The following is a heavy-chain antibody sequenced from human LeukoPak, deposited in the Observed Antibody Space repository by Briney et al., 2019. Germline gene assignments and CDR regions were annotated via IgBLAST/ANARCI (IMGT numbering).Heavy chain of an antibody. D-gene: IGHD2-15*01. V-gene: IGHV3-43*01. CDR2: ISWDESTT. Sequence: GGSLRLSCAASGLSIGDNSMHWVRQAPGKGLEWVSLISWDESTTYYSDSVKGRFTVSRDSSKNSLHLQMNSLRTEDTALYYCARGPNRWWVVSRNWGMDVWGQGTTVTVSS. CDR1: GLSIGDNS. CDR3: ARGPNRWWVVSRNWGMDV. J-gene: IGHJ6*02.